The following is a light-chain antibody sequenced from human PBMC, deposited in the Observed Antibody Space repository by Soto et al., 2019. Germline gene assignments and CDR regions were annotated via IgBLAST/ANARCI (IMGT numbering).Light chain of an antibody. CDR1: QSINNW. CDR3: QQYDTYPFT. CDR2: DAS. J-gene: IGKJ4*01. V-gene: IGKV1-5*01. Sequence: DVQMTQSPSSLSASVGDRVTITCRASQSINNWLAWYQQKPGKAPKFLIYDASTLETGVPSRFSGSASGTEFTLTISGLQPEDVASYYCQQYDTYPFTFGGGTRVELK.